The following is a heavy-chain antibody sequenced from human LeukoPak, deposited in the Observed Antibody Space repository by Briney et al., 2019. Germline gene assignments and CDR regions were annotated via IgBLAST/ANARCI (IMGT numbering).Heavy chain of an antibody. V-gene: IGHV3-23*01. CDR3: TRGRTTVETLGGY. CDR1: GFTFSSYA. Sequence: PGGSLRLSCAASGFTFSSYAMNWVRQAPGKGLEWVSAISGSGGSTYYADSVKGRFTISRDNSKNTLYLQMNGLRAEDTAVYYCTRGRTTVETLGGYWGQGTLVTVSS. CDR2: ISGSGGST. J-gene: IGHJ4*02. D-gene: IGHD4-23*01.